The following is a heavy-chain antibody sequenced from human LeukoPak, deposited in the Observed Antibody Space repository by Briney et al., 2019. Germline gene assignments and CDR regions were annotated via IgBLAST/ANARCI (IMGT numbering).Heavy chain of an antibody. Sequence: KSSETLSLTCAVYGGSFSGYYWSWTRQPPGKGLEWIGEINHSGSTNYNPSLKSRVTISVDTSKNQFSLKLSSVTAADTAVYYCARVSGDYVFDYWGQGTLVTVSS. CDR1: GGSFSGYY. J-gene: IGHJ4*02. CDR3: ARVSGDYVFDY. CDR2: INHSGST. V-gene: IGHV4-34*01. D-gene: IGHD4-17*01.